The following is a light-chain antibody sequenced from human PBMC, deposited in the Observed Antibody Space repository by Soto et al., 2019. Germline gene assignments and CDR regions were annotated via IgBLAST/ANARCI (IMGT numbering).Light chain of an antibody. CDR3: CSYAGSSTYV. CDR1: SSDVGSYNL. CDR2: EGS. J-gene: IGLJ1*01. Sequence: QSALTQPASVSGSPGQSITISCPGTSSDVGSYNLVSWYQQHPGKAPKLMIYEGSKRPSGVSNRFSGSKSGNTASLTISGLQAEEEADYYCCSYAGSSTYVFGTGTKVTVL. V-gene: IGLV2-23*01.